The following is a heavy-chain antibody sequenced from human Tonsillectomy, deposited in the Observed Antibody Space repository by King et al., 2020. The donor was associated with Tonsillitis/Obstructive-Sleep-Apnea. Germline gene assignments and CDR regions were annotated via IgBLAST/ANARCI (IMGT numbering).Heavy chain of an antibody. V-gene: IGHV3-48*03. J-gene: IGHJ4*02. CDR1: GFTFSSYE. Sequence: VQLVESGGGLVQPGGSLRLSCAASGFTFSSYEMNWVRQAPGKGLEWVSYISSSGGTINYADSVKGRFTISRDNAKNSLYLQMNSLRVEDTAVYYCAREVGYYGSGSYADYWGQGTLVTVSS. CDR3: AREVGYYGSGSYADY. D-gene: IGHD3-10*01. CDR2: ISSSGGTI.